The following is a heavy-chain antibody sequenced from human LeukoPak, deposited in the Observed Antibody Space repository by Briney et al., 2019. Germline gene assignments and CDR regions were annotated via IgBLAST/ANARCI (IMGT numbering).Heavy chain of an antibody. Sequence: GESLKISCKGSGYSFTSYWIGWVCQMPGKGLEWMGIIYPGDSDTRYSPSFQGQVTISADKSISTAYLQWSSLKASDTAMYYCARLASRQTYYYDSSGYSKFDPWGQGTPVTVSS. CDR2: IYPGDSDT. CDR3: ARLASRQTYYYDSSGYSKFDP. J-gene: IGHJ5*02. CDR1: GYSFTSYW. V-gene: IGHV5-51*01. D-gene: IGHD3-22*01.